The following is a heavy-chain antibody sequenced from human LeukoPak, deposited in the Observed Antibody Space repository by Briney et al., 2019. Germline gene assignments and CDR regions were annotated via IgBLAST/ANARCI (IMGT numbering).Heavy chain of an antibody. CDR1: GYTCIGYY. CDR2: INPNSGGT. CDR3: ASRYYDIDY. V-gene: IGHV1-2*06. D-gene: IGHD3-22*01. J-gene: IGHJ4*02. Sequence: ASVKVSCKASGYTCIGYYMHWVRQAPGQGLEWMGRINPNSGGTNYAQKFQDRVTMTRDTSISTAYMELSRLRSDDTAVYYCASRYYDIDYWVQGTLVTVSS.